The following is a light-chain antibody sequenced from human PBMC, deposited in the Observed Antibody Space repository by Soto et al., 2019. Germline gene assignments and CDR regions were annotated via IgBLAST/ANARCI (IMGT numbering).Light chain of an antibody. CDR1: QSVGTY. CDR3: QQRYNWPNT. V-gene: IGKV3-11*01. Sequence: EIVLTQSPATLSLSPGERATLSCRASQSVGTYLAWYQHSPGQAPRLLIYEAANRATGIPARFSGSGSGTDVTLTISSPEPEDFAVYYCQQRYNWPNTFGQGTKLEIK. J-gene: IGKJ2*01. CDR2: EAA.